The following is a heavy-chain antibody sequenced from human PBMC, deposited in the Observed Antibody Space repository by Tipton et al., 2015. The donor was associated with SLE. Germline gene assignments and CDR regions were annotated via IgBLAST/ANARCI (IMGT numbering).Heavy chain of an antibody. J-gene: IGHJ3*02. V-gene: IGHV4-61*08. D-gene: IGHD6-19*01. CDR3: ARRGQWLVKAFDI. Sequence: TLSLTCTVSGGSISSGGYYWSWIRQPPGKGLEWIGYIYYSGSTNYNPSLKSRVTISVDTSKNQFSLKLSSVTAADTAVYYCARRGQWLVKAFDIWGQGTMVTVSS. CDR1: GGSISSGGYY. CDR2: IYYSGST.